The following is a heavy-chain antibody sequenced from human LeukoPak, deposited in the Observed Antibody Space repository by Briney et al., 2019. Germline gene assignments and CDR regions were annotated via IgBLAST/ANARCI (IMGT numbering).Heavy chain of an antibody. J-gene: IGHJ4*02. CDR2: INKSGGGT. D-gene: IGHD6-19*01. V-gene: IGHV3-23*01. CDR1: GFTFSSYD. CDR3: AKVTWSSSGSDY. Sequence: GGSLRLSCAASGFTFSSYDMSWVRQAPGKGLEWVSGINKSGGGTYYADSVKVRFTMSRDNSKNTLFLQMNSLRAEDTAVYYCAKVTWSSSGSDYWGQGPLVTVSS.